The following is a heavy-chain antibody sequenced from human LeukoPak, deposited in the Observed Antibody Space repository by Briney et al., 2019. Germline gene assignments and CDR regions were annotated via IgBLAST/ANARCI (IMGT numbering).Heavy chain of an antibody. CDR1: GFTFSTYA. CDR2: ISGSGGTT. Sequence: GGSLRLSCAASGFTFSTYAMTWVRQAPGKGLEWVSLISGSGGTTYYADSVKGRFTISRDNAKNSLYLQMNSLRAEDTAVYYCARDLSLYCSGGSCYSLNYWGQGTLVTVSS. CDR3: ARDLSLYCSGGSCYSLNY. V-gene: IGHV3-23*01. D-gene: IGHD2-15*01. J-gene: IGHJ4*02.